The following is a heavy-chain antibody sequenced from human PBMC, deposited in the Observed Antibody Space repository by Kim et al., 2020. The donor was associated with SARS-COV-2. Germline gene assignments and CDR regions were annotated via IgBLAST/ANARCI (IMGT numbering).Heavy chain of an antibody. CDR1: GFTFKNYA. CDR2: IRGSGSDT. Sequence: GGSLRLSCAASGFTFKNYAMSWVRQAPGKGLEWVSAIRGSGSDTYYRDSVRGRFTVSRDNSRNTLFLQLNSLGVEDTAVYFCARGNSVTLSGAFDYWGRGTLVTVSS. V-gene: IGHV3-23*01. J-gene: IGHJ4*02. D-gene: IGHD4-17*01. CDR3: ARGNSVTLSGAFDY.